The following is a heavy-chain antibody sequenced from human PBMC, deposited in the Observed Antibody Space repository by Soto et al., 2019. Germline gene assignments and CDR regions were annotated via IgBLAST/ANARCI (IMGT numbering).Heavy chain of an antibody. J-gene: IGHJ6*02. CDR1: GGSVSSGTYQ. D-gene: IGHD3-3*01. Sequence: PSETLSLTCTVSGGSVSSGTYQWSWIRQSPGKGLEWIGYIHYTGNTNYNPSLKSRVSISVDTSKNHFSLKLTSVTAADTALYFCARLHFYDFWSGSGPMDVWGQGTSVTVSS. CDR3: ARLHFYDFWSGSGPMDV. V-gene: IGHV4-61*03. CDR2: IHYTGNT.